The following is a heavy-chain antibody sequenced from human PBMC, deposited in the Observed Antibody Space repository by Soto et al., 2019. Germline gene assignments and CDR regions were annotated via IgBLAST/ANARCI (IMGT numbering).Heavy chain of an antibody. D-gene: IGHD3-22*01. CDR3: ARLGYYYDSSGPLLRYFDL. CDR1: GGSINTYY. J-gene: IGHJ2*01. V-gene: IGHV4-4*07. CDR2: IYSSGST. Sequence: QVQLQESGPGLVKPSETLSLTCTVSGGSINTYYWSWIRQPAGKGLEWIGRIYSSGSTNYNPSLKSRVTMSVDTSKIPFSLKLSSVTAADTAVYYCARLGYYYDSSGPLLRYFDLWGRGTLVTVSS.